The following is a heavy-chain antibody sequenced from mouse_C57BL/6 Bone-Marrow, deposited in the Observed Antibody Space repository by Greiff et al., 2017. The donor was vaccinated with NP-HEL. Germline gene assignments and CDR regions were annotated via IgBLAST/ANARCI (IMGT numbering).Heavy chain of an antibody. J-gene: IGHJ4*01. CDR1: GFTFTDYY. V-gene: IGHV1-36*01. CDR2: VYPYNGGT. CDR3: AMITTVVPYAMDY. Sequence: VQLQQSGPVLVKPGPSVKISCKASGFTFTDYYMHWVKQSHGKSLEWIGLVYPYNGGTSYNQKFKGKATLTVDTSSSTAYMELNSLTSEDSAVYYCAMITTVVPYAMDYWGQGTSVTVSS. D-gene: IGHD1-1*01.